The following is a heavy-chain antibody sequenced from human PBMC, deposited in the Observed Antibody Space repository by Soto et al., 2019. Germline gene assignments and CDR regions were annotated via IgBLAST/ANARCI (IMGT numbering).Heavy chain of an antibody. J-gene: IGHJ4*02. D-gene: IGHD3-3*01. CDR2: IDPSDSYT. CDR1: GYSFTSYW. CDR3: ARHGVDFWSGRYYFDY. V-gene: IGHV5-10-1*01. Sequence: GESLKISCKGSGYSFTSYWISWVRQMPGKGLEWMGRIDPSDSYTNYSPSFQGHVTISADKSISTAYLQWSSLKASDTAMYYCARHGVDFWSGRYYFDYWGQGTLVTVSS.